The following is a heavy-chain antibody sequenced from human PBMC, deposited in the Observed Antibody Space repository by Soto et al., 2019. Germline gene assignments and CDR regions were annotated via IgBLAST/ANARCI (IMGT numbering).Heavy chain of an antibody. Sequence: EWVSAISGSGGSTYYADSVKGRFTISRDNSKNTLYLQMNSLRAEDTAVYYCFFFYGYGDHQDLLSFPTRRSSDL. CDR3: FFFYGYGDHQDLLSFPTRRSSDL. V-gene: IGHV3-23*01. J-gene: IGHJ2*01. CDR2: ISGSGGST. D-gene: IGHD4-17*01.